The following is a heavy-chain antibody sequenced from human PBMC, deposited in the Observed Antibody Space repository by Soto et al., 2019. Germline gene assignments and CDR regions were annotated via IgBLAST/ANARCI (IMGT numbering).Heavy chain of an antibody. CDR2: IIPIFGTA. CDR3: ARDPCLPDYYYYGMDV. J-gene: IGHJ6*02. Sequence: QVQLVQSGAEVKKPGSSVKVSCKASGGTFSSYAISWVRQAPGQGLEWMGGIIPIFGTANYAQKFQGRVTITADESTSTADMELSSLRSEDTAVYYCARDPCLPDYYYYGMDVWGQGTTVTVSS. CDR1: GGTFSSYA. V-gene: IGHV1-69*01.